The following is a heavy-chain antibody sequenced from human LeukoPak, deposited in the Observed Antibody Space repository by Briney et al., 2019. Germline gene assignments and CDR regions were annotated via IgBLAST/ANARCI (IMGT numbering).Heavy chain of an antibody. CDR1: GFTFSSYW. CDR2: IKQDGSKK. D-gene: IGHD3-22*01. Sequence: GGSLRLSCAASGFTFSSYWMSWVRQAPGKGLEWVANIKQDGSKKNFVDSVKGRFTISRDNAKNSLYLQMNSLRAEDTAVYYCATPLDYYDSSGYHQGGDWGQGTLVTVSS. CDR3: ATPLDYYDSSGYHQGGD. J-gene: IGHJ4*02. V-gene: IGHV3-7*03.